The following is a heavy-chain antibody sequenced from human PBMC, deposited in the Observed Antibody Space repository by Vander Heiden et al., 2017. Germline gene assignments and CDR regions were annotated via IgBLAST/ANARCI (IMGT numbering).Heavy chain of an antibody. J-gene: IGHJ4*02. V-gene: IGHV3-30-3*01. CDR1: GFTFSSYA. CDR2: ISYDGSNK. D-gene: IGHD6-13*01. CDR3: ARDRGIAPPSMGP. Sequence: QVQLVESGGGVVQPGSSLRLSCAASGFTFSSYAMHWVRQAPGKGLEWLAVISYDGSNKYYADAVKGRFTISRDNSKNTLYLQMNSLRAEDTAVYYCARDRGIAPPSMGPWGQGTLVTVSS.